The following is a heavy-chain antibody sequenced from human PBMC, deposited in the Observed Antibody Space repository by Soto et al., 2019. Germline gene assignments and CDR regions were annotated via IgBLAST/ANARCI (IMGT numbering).Heavy chain of an antibody. CDR2: ISWNSGSI. CDR1: GFTFDDYA. CDR3: AKDLGFDGGTDYFDY. V-gene: IGHV3-9*01. D-gene: IGHD3-10*01. Sequence: GGSLRLSCAASGFTFDDYAMHWVRQAPGKGLEWVSGISWNSGSIGYADSVKGRFTISRDNAENSLYLQMNSLRAEDSALYYCAKDLGFDGGTDYFDYWGQGTLVTVSS. J-gene: IGHJ4*02.